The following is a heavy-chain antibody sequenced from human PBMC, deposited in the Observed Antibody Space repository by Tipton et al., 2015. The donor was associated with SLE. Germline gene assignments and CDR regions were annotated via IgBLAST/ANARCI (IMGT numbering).Heavy chain of an antibody. J-gene: IGHJ6*03. CDR2: INHSGST. D-gene: IGHD3-3*01. CDR1: GGSFSGYY. V-gene: IGHV4-34*01. CDR3: ARESGVTIFGVAHMDV. Sequence: TLSLTCAVYGGSFSGYYWSWIRQPPGKGLEWIGEINHSGSTNYNPSLKSRVTISVDTSKNQFSLKLSSVTAADTAVYYCARESGVTIFGVAHMDVWGKGTTVTVSS.